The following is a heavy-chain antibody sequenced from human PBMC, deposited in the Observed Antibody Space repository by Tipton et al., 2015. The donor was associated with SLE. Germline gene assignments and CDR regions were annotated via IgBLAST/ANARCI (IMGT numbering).Heavy chain of an antibody. Sequence: SLRLSCAASGFTFSSYGMHWVRQAPGKGLEWVAVIWYDGSNKYYADSVKGRFTISRDNSKNTLYLQMNSLRAEDTAVYYCAKPGVDGDYGYWGRGTLVTVSS. J-gene: IGHJ4*02. CDR2: IWYDGSNK. CDR3: AKPGVDGDYGY. CDR1: GFTFSSYG. V-gene: IGHV3-33*06. D-gene: IGHD4-17*01.